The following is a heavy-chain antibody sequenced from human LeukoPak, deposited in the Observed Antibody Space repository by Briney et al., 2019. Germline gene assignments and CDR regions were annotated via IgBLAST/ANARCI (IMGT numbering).Heavy chain of an antibody. CDR1: GFTFSSYG. J-gene: IGHJ6*03. CDR2: IRYDGSNK. D-gene: IGHD6-13*01. CDR3: ARAAAADYGQYYYYYYMDV. Sequence: GGSLRLSCAASGFTFSSYGMHWVRQAPGKGLEWVAFIRYDGSNKYYADSVKGRFTISRDNSKNTLYLQMNSLRAEDTAVYYCARAAAADYGQYYYYYYMDVWGKGTTVTVSS. V-gene: IGHV3-30*02.